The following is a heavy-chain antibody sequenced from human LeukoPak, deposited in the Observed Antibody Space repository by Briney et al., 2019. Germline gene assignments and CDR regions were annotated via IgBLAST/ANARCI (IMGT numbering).Heavy chain of an antibody. D-gene: IGHD4-11*01. V-gene: IGHV4-39*02. CDR2: IYSSGGT. J-gene: IGHJ4*02. Sequence: SETLSLTCTVSGGSISRSSYSWGWIRQPPGKGLERIGNIYSSGGTYYNPSLKSRLIISLDTSKNHFSLNLSSVTAADTAVYYCARTDMTTTAFDYWGQGTLVTVSS. CDR3: ARTDMTTTAFDY. CDR1: GGSISRSSYS.